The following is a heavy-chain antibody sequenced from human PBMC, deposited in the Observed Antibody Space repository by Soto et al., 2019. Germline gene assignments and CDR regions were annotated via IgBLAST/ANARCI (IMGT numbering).Heavy chain of an antibody. D-gene: IGHD5-12*01. CDR3: AREGRDRGDMATTLENYYYGMDV. V-gene: IGHV3-30-3*01. CDR2: ISYDGSNK. Sequence: GGSLRLSCAASGFTFSSYAMHWVRQAPGKGLEWVAVISYDGSNKYYADSVKGRFTISRDNSKNTLYLQMNSLRAEDTAVYYCAREGRDRGDMATTLENYYYGMDVWGQGTTGTVSS. J-gene: IGHJ6*02. CDR1: GFTFSSYA.